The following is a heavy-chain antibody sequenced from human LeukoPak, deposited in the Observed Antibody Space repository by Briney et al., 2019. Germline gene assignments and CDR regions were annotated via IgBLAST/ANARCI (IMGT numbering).Heavy chain of an antibody. V-gene: IGHV1-18*01. J-gene: IGHJ6*03. CDR1: GYTFTSYG. Sequence: ASVKVSCKASGYTFTSYGISWVRQAPGQGLEWMGWISAYNGNTNYAQKLQGRVTMTTDTSTSTAYMELRSLRSDDTAVHYCARLTGDRNVLQFLEWSNYYMDVWGKGTTVTVSS. CDR2: ISAYNGNT. D-gene: IGHD3-3*01. CDR3: ARLTGDRNVLQFLEWSNYYMDV.